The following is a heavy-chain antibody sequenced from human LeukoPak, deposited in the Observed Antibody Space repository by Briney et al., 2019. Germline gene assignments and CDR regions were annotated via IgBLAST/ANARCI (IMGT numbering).Heavy chain of an antibody. CDR2: ISYDGGNK. V-gene: IGHV3-30*18. CDR3: AKDAYYDSLYYYYGMDV. CDR1: GFTFSSYG. D-gene: IGHD3-3*01. Sequence: GGSLRLSCAASGFTFSSYGMHWVRQAPGKGLEWVAVISYDGGNKYYADSVKGRFTISRDNSKNTLYLQMNSLRAEDTAVYYCAKDAYYDSLYYYYGMDVWGQGTTVTVSS. J-gene: IGHJ6*02.